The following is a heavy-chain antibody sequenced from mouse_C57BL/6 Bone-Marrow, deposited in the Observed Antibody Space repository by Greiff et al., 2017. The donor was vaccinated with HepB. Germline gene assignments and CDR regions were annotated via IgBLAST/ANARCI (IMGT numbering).Heavy chain of an antibody. V-gene: IGHV5-17*01. CDR2: ISSGSSTI. Sequence: EVQLVESGGGLVKPGGSLKLSCAASGFTFSDYGMHWVRQAPEKGLEWVAYISSGSSTIYYADTVMGRFTISRDNAKNTLFLQMTSLRSEDTAMYYCARDYGSSYWYFDVWGTGTTVTVSS. D-gene: IGHD1-1*01. CDR1: GFTFSDYG. CDR3: ARDYGSSYWYFDV. J-gene: IGHJ1*03.